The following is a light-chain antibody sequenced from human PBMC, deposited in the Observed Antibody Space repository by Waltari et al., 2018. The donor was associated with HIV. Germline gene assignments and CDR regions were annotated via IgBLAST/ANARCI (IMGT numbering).Light chain of an antibody. CDR2: TAS. V-gene: IGKV1-9*01. J-gene: IGKJ4*01. CDR3: QQFKSYPLT. Sequence: IQLTQSPSFLSASVGDRVTITCRATQGISTYLAWYQQKPGKAPNLLIFTASGLKSGVPSRFSGSGSGTEFTLTISGPQPEDSATYYCQQFKSYPLTFGGGTKVEIK. CDR1: QGISTY.